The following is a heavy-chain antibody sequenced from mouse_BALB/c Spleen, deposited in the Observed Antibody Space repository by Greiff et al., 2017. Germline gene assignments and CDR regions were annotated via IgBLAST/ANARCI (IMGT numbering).Heavy chain of an antibody. CDR3: ARGDYGSRAFDY. J-gene: IGHJ2*01. D-gene: IGHD1-1*01. CDR1: GYAFSSYW. CDR2: IYPGDGDT. Sequence: QVQLKESGAELVRPGSSVKIPCKASGYAFSSYWMNWVKQRPGQGLEWIGQIYPGDGDTNYNGKFKGKATLTADKSSSTAYMQLSSLTSEDSAVYFCARGDYGSRAFDYWGQGTTLTVSS. V-gene: IGHV1-80*01.